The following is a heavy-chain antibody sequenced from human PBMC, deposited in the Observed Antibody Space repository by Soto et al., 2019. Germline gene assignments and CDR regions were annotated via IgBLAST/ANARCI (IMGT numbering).Heavy chain of an antibody. V-gene: IGHV3-30-3*01. D-gene: IGHD6-6*01. CDR2: ISYDGSNK. J-gene: IGHJ4*02. CDR1: GFTFSSYA. Sequence: QVQLVESGGGVVQPGRSLRLSCAASGFTFSSYAMHWVRQAPGKGLEWVAVISYDGSNKYYADSVKGRFTISRDNSKNTLYLQMNSLRAEDTAVYYCARGGPFSSIAAQLDYWGQGTLVTVSS. CDR3: ARGGPFSSIAAQLDY.